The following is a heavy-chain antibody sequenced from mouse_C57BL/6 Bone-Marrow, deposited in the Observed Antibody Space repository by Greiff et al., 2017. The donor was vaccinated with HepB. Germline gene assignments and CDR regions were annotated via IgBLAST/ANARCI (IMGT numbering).Heavy chain of an antibody. J-gene: IGHJ2*01. Sequence: QVHVKQSGAELARPGASVKLSCKASGYTFTSYGISWVKQRTGQGLEWIGEIYPRSGNTYYNEKFKGKATLTADKSSSTAYMELRSLTSEDSAVYFCAPITTVVEGPYWGQGTTLTVSS. CDR1: GYTFTSYG. CDR3: APITTVVEGPY. D-gene: IGHD1-1*01. V-gene: IGHV1-81*01. CDR2: IYPRSGNT.